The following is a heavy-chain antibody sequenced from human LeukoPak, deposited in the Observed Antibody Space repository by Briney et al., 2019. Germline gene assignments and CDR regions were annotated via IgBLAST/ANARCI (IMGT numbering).Heavy chain of an antibody. Sequence: SQTLSLTCTVSGGSVRRGNYYWTWIRQPAGSGLEWIGRIYTSGTTDYNPSLRTRVTISVDASRNQFSLNLSSATAADTAVYYCARWSGSVTARNYYYYMDVWGEGTTVTVSS. CDR1: GGSVRRGNYY. V-gene: IGHV4-61*02. D-gene: IGHD6-6*01. CDR2: IYTSGTT. J-gene: IGHJ6*03. CDR3: ARWSGSVTARNYYYYMDV.